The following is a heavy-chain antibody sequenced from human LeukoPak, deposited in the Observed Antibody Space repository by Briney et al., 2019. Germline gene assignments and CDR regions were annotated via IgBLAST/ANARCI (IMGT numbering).Heavy chain of an antibody. Sequence: SETLSLTCTVSGGSISSYYWSWIRQPPGKGLEWIGYIYYSGSTNYNPSLKSRVTIAVDTSKNQFSLKLSSVTAADTAVYYCARTTEGGYTYDYFYYYYMDVWGKGTTVTISS. CDR1: GGSISSYY. J-gene: IGHJ6*03. V-gene: IGHV4-59*01. D-gene: IGHD5-18*01. CDR3: ARTTEGGYTYDYFYYYYMDV. CDR2: IYYSGST.